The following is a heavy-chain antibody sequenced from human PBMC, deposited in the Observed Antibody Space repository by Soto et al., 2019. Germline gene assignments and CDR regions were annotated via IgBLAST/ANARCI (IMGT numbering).Heavy chain of an antibody. CDR3: ARGLSVTLFDM. CDR1: GGAIRTGGYY. D-gene: IGHD4-17*01. Sequence: QVQLQESGPGLVKPSHTLFLTCTVSGGAIRTGGYYWTWIRQHPGNGLECIGYIYYSGRSYSTPSRKSRVTIAVDTSRIQFSLPLSSVTAADTAVYFCARGLSVTLFDMWCQGTRVTVSS. V-gene: IGHV4-31*03. J-gene: IGHJ4*02. CDR2: IYYSGRS.